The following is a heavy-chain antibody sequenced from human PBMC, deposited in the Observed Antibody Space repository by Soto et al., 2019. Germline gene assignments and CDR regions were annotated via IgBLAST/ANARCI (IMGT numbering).Heavy chain of an antibody. V-gene: IGHV4-31*03. D-gene: IGHD2-8*01. Sequence: SETLSLTCTVSGGSISSGGYYWSWIRQHPGKGLEWIGYIYYSGSTYYNPSLKSRVTISVDTSKNQFSLKLSSVTAADTTVYYCAREPQMVYAIPGYYGMDVWGQGTTVTVSS. CDR1: GGSISSGGYY. CDR2: IYYSGST. J-gene: IGHJ6*02. CDR3: AREPQMVYAIPGYYGMDV.